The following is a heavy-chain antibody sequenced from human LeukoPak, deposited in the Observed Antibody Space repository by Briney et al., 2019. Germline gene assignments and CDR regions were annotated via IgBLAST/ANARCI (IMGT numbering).Heavy chain of an antibody. J-gene: IGHJ4*02. V-gene: IGHV3-11*04. CDR3: ASLPDTVTTIFFDY. D-gene: IGHD4-17*01. CDR2: ISSSGSTI. CDR1: GFTFSDYY. Sequence: GGSLRLSCEASGFTFSDYYMSWIRQAPGKGLEWVSYISSSGSTIYYADSVKGRFTISRDNAKNSLYLQMNSLRAEDTAVYYCASLPDTVTTIFFDYWGQGTLVTVSS.